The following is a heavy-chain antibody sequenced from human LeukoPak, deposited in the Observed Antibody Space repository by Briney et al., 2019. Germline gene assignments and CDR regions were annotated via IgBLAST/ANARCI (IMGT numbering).Heavy chain of an antibody. CDR3: VRDLNHYGLDY. CDR2: ISISGNTI. V-gene: IGHV3-11*01. Sequence: GGSLRLSCVASGFNFSDYYMSWIRQAPGKGLEWISYISISGNTIYYADSVKGRFAISRDNAKNSLYLQMNSLRAEDTAVYYCVRDLNHYGLDYWGQGSLVTVSA. J-gene: IGHJ4*02. D-gene: IGHD1-14*01. CDR1: GFNFSDYY.